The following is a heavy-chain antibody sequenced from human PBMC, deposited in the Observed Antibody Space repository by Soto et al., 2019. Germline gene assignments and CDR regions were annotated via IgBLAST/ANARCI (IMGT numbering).Heavy chain of an antibody. CDR3: ARGMMVDDGMGV. D-gene: IGHD3-16*01. Sequence: LRLSCAASGFTFSSYDMHWVRQATGKGLEWVSAIGTAGDTYYPGSVKGRFTISRENAKNSLYLQMNSLRAGDTAEYYCARGMMVDDGMGVWGQGTTVTVS. J-gene: IGHJ6*02. CDR1: GFTFSSYD. CDR2: IGTAGDT. V-gene: IGHV3-13*01.